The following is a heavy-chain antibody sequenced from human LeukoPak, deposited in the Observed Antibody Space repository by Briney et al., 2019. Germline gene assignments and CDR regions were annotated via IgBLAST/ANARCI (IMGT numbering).Heavy chain of an antibody. Sequence: PGGSLRLSCAASGFTFSSYAMTWVRQAPGKGLEWGSAISGSGDSTYYADSVKGRFTTSRDNSKNTLYLQMNSLRAEDTAVYYCAKDQGYYGSGSYKEYFQHWGQGTLVTVSS. CDR3: AKDQGYYGSGSYKEYFQH. CDR1: GFTFSSYA. CDR2: ISGSGDST. D-gene: IGHD3-10*01. V-gene: IGHV3-23*01. J-gene: IGHJ1*01.